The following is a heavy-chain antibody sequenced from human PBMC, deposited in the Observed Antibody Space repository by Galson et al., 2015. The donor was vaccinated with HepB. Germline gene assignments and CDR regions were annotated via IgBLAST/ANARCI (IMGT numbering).Heavy chain of an antibody. D-gene: IGHD3-10*01. CDR1: GFTFSSYA. J-gene: IGHJ4*02. Sequence: SLRLSCAASGFTFSSYAMSWVRQAPGKGLEWVSAISGSGGSTYYADSVKGRFTISRDNSKNTLYLQMNSLRAEDTAVYYCAKVPVPVTMVRGVIIDYFDYWGQGTLVTVSS. V-gene: IGHV3-23*01. CDR2: ISGSGGST. CDR3: AKVPVPVTMVRGVIIDYFDY.